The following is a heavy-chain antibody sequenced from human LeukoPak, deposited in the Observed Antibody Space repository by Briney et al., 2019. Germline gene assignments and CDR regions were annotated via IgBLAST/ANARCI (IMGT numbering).Heavy chain of an antibody. J-gene: IGHJ3*02. CDR1: GFTFSTYT. D-gene: IGHD5-24*01. CDR3: ARRMAANAFDI. CDR2: VSYDGTNK. Sequence: QPGGSLRLSCAASGFTFSTYTMHWVRQAPDKGLEWVAFVSYDGTNKNYADSVKGRFTISRDNSKNTLYLQMNSLRTEDTAVYYCARRMAANAFDIWGQGTMVTVSS. V-gene: IGHV3-30-3*01.